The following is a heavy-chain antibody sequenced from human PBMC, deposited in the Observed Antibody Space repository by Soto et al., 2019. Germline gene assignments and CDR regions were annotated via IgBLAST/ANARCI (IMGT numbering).Heavy chain of an antibody. CDR1: GFTFSSYS. Sequence: GGSLRLSCAASGFTFSSYSMNWVRQAPGKGLEWVSSISSSSYIYYADSVKGRFTISRDNAKNSLYLQMNSLRAEDTAVYYCARERITMVRGTYGMDVWGQGTTVTVSS. CDR3: ARERITMVRGTYGMDV. D-gene: IGHD3-10*01. J-gene: IGHJ6*02. CDR2: ISSSSYI. V-gene: IGHV3-21*01.